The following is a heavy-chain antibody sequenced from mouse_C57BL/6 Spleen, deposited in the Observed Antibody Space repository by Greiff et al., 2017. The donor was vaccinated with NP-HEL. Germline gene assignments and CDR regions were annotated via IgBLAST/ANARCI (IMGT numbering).Heavy chain of an antibody. CDR1: GFTFSSYA. Sequence: EVKLMESGEGLVKPGGSLKLSCAASGFTFSSYAMSWVRQTPEKRLEWVAYISSGGDYIYYADTVKGRFTISRDNARNTLYLQMSSLKSEDTAMYYCTRDQDDYPLKGAMDYWGQGTSVTVSS. CDR2: ISSGGDYI. D-gene: IGHD2-4*01. V-gene: IGHV5-9-1*02. CDR3: TRDQDDYPLKGAMDY. J-gene: IGHJ4*01.